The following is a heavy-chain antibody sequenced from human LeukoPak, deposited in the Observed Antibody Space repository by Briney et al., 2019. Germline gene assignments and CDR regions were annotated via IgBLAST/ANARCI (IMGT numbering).Heavy chain of an antibody. J-gene: IGHJ4*02. CDR2: IKEDGSEK. CDR1: GFAFSNSA. V-gene: IGHV3-7*01. Sequence: GGSLRLSCAASGFAFSNSAMSWVRQSPGKGLEWVANIKEDGSEKYYVDSLKGRFTISRDNAKNSLYLQMNSLRAEDTAVYYCARASDYVWGSFDYWGQGTLVTVSS. D-gene: IGHD3-16*01. CDR3: ARASDYVWGSFDY.